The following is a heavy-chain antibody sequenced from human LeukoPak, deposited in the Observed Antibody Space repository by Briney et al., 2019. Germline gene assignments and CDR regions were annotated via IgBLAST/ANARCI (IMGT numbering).Heavy chain of an antibody. V-gene: IGHV1-69*13. CDR3: AIFQGTYGDNDNDF. J-gene: IGHJ4*02. CDR1: GGTFRSFA. Sequence: GASVKVSCKSSGGTFRSFAISWVRQAPGKGLEWMGGLIPMINTPKYAQSFQGRVSLTADESTSTGYMEVSSLRSEDTAVYYCAIFQGTYGDNDNDFWGQGTLVTVSS. D-gene: IGHD4-17*01. CDR2: LIPMINTP.